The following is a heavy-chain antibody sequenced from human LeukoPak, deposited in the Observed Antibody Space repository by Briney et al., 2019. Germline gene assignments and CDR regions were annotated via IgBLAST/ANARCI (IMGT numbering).Heavy chain of an antibody. Sequence: SETLSLTCTVSGDSISSYYWSWIRQPAGKGLEWIGRIYTTGSTNYNPSLKSRVSISVDTSKNQFFLRLSSLTAADTAVYYCARGVVIPAATNWFDPWGQGILVTVSS. D-gene: IGHD2-2*01. CDR3: ARGVVIPAATNWFDP. CDR1: GDSISSYY. J-gene: IGHJ5*02. V-gene: IGHV4-4*07. CDR2: IYTTGST.